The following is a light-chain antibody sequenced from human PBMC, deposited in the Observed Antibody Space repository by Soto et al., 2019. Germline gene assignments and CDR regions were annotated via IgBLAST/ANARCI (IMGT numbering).Light chain of an antibody. Sequence: QSVLTQPPSASGTPGQRVTISCSGSSSNIGSNYVYWYQHLPGAAPKVLIYRTNQRPSGVPDRFSGSKSGASASLAISGLRSEDEGDYHCAVWDDNLSCRVFGGGTKLTVL. V-gene: IGLV1-47*01. CDR2: RTN. CDR1: SSNIGSNY. CDR3: AVWDDNLSCRV. J-gene: IGLJ3*02.